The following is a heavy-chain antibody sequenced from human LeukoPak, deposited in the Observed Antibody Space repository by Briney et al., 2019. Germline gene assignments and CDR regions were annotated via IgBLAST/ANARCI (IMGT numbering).Heavy chain of an antibody. J-gene: IGHJ4*02. D-gene: IGHD3-10*01. Sequence: ASVKVSCKTSGYTFSAYDINWVRQAAGQGLEWMGWMNPNSGDTVFAQKLQGRVTISTKISINTAYMELSRLTSEDTAIYYCAIALGELFFDYWGKGTPVTVSS. V-gene: IGHV1-8*03. CDR1: GYTFSAYD. CDR3: AIALGELFFDY. CDR2: MNPNSGDT.